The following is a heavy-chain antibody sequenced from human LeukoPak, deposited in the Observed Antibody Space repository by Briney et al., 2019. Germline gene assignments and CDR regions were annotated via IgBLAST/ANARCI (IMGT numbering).Heavy chain of an antibody. CDR2: LSDGGDRT. CDR3: AKCRFCSSTTGGCMSV. D-gene: IGHD2-2*01. V-gene: IGHV3-23*01. CDR1: GFAFGTYT. Sequence: GGSLRLSCTGSGFAFGTYTINWVRQAPGKGLEWVSALSDGGDRTYYADSVKGRFFISRDNSKNTVYLQMDSLRAEDTAIYYCAKCRFCSSTTGGCMSVWGKGTTVTVSS. J-gene: IGHJ6*04.